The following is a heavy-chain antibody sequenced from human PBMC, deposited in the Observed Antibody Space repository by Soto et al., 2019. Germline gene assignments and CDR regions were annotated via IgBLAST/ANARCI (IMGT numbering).Heavy chain of an antibody. Sequence: GGSLRLSCAASGFTFINYGMHWVRHSPGKGLEWVAIIWHDGNNKYYADSVRGRFIISRDNSKNRLYLQMNSLRAEDTAVYYCASDLVGASDSYGLDVWGQGTPVTVSS. CDR3: ASDLVGASDSYGLDV. J-gene: IGHJ6*02. CDR2: IWHDGNNK. CDR1: GFTFINYG. D-gene: IGHD1-26*01. V-gene: IGHV3-33*01.